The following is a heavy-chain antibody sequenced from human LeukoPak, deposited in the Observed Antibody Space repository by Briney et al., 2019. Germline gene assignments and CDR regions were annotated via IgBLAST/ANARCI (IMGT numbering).Heavy chain of an antibody. CDR3: AKARIPIAVAGTDFDY. V-gene: IGHV3-23*01. CDR1: GFTFSSYA. Sequence: PGGSLRLSCAASGFTFSSYAMSWVRQAPGKGLEWVSAISGSGGSTYYADSVKGRFTISRDNSKNTLYLQMNSLRAEDTAVYYCAKARIPIAVAGTDFDYWGQGTLVTVSS. J-gene: IGHJ4*02. CDR2: ISGSGGST. D-gene: IGHD6-19*01.